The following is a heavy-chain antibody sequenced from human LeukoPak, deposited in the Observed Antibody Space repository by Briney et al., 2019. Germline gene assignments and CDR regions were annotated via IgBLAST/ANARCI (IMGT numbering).Heavy chain of an antibody. CDR2: IRYDGSNK. D-gene: IGHD3-22*01. CDR1: GFTFRSYG. Sequence: GGSLRLSCAASGFTFRSYGMHWVRQAPGKGLEWVAFIRYDGSNKYYADSVKGRFTISRDNSKNTLYLQMNSLRAEDTAVYYCAKEAHSSGSGFDYWGQGTLVTVSS. V-gene: IGHV3-30*02. CDR3: AKEAHSSGSGFDY. J-gene: IGHJ4*02.